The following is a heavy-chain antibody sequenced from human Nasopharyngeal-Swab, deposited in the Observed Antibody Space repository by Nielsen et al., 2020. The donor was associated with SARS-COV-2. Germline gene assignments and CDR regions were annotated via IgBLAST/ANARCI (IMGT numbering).Heavy chain of an antibody. V-gene: IGHV4-31*03. J-gene: IGHJ3*02. CDR2: IYYSGST. D-gene: IGHD3-22*01. CDR3: ARAVITMIVVVTAFDI. CDR1: GGSISSGGYY. Sequence: LRLSCTVSGGSISSGGYYWSWIRQHPGKGLEWIGYIYYSGSTYYNPSLKSRVTISVDTSKNQFSLKLSSVTAADTAVYYCARAVITMIVVVTAFDIWGQGTMVTVSS.